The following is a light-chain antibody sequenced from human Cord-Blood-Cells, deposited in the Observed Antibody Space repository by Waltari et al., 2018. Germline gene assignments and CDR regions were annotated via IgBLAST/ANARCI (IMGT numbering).Light chain of an antibody. CDR2: AAS. Sequence: IQMTQSPSSLSCSVGDRVTHPCRASQSISSYLNWYQQKPGKAPKLLIYAASSLQSGVPSRFSGSGSGTDFTLTISSLQPEDFATYYCQQSYSTPPITFGQGTRLEIK. J-gene: IGKJ5*01. V-gene: IGKV1-39*01. CDR1: QSISSY. CDR3: QQSYSTPPIT.